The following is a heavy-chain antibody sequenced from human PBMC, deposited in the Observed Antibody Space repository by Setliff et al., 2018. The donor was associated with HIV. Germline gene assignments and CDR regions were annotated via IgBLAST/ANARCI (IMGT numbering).Heavy chain of an antibody. CDR1: GDSITSSSYY. D-gene: IGHD4-17*01. CDR2: IYYTGST. V-gene: IGHV4-39*01. J-gene: IGHJ3*02. Sequence: SGTLSLTCTVSGDSITSSSYYWGWIRQPPGKGLEWIGSIYYTGSTSYNPSLTSRVSISVDTSTSQFSLKLISVTAADTAVYYCARHPLSRRRRTTVTTVGAFDIWGQGTKVTVSS. CDR3: ARHPLSRRRRTTVTTVGAFDI.